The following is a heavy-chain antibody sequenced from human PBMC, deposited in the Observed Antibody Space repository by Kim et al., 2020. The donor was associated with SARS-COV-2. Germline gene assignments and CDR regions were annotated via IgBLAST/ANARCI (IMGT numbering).Heavy chain of an antibody. D-gene: IGHD4-17*01. Sequence: NPSLKSRVTISVDTSKNQFSLKLSSVTAADTAVYYCARVTVTMGGDAFDIWGQGTMVTVSS. V-gene: IGHV4-34*01. J-gene: IGHJ3*02. CDR3: ARVTVTMGGDAFDI.